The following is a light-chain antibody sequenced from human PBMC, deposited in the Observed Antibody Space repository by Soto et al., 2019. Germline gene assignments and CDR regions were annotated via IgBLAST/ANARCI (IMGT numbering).Light chain of an antibody. CDR1: QSVSRF. CDR3: QQRSNWPLT. CDR2: DAS. J-gene: IGKJ3*01. Sequence: IVVTQSPTTLSLSPGEGATLSCRASQSVSRFLAWFQQKPGLAPRLLIYDASNRATGIPARFSGSGSGTDFTLTISSLEPEDFAVYYCQQRSNWPLTFGPGTKVDMK. V-gene: IGKV3-11*01.